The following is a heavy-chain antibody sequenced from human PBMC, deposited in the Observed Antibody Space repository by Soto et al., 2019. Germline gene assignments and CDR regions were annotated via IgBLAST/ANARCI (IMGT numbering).Heavy chain of an antibody. CDR3: AKDSTVVTTWYFDL. J-gene: IGHJ2*01. CDR2: ISGSGGST. V-gene: IGHV3-23*01. Sequence: EVPLLESGGGLVQPGGSLRLSCAASGFTFSSYAMSWVRQAPGKGLEWVSAISGSGGSTYYADSVKGRFTISRDNSKNTLYLQRNSLRAEDTAVYYCAKDSTVVTTWYFDLWGRGTLVTVSS. D-gene: IGHD4-17*01. CDR1: GFTFSSYA.